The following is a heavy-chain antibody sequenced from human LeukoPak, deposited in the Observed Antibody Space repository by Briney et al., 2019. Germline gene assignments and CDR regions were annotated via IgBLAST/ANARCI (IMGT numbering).Heavy chain of an antibody. V-gene: IGHV3-66*01. D-gene: IGHD2/OR15-2a*01. J-gene: IGHJ4*02. CDR3: ARDTPVSGFDY. Sequence: GGSLRLSCAASGFTVSSNYMSWVRQAPGKGLEWVSVIYSGGSTYYADSVKGRFTISRDNAKNSLYLQMNSLRAEDTAVYYCARDTPVSGFDYWGQGTLVTVSS. CDR1: GFTVSSNY. CDR2: IYSGGST.